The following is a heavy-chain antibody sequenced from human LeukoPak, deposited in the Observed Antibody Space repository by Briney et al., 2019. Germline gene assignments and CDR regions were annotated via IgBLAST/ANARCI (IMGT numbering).Heavy chain of an antibody. D-gene: IGHD2-15*01. CDR3: ARDPPYCSGGSCYSFDP. CDR2: IYYSGST. Sequence: SETLSLTCTVSGGSISSYYWSWIRQPPGKGLEWIGYIYYSGSTNYNPSLKSRVTISVDTSKNQFSLKLSSVTAADTAVYYCARDPPYCSGGSCYSFDPWGQGTLVTVSS. V-gene: IGHV4-59*01. CDR1: GGSISSYY. J-gene: IGHJ5*02.